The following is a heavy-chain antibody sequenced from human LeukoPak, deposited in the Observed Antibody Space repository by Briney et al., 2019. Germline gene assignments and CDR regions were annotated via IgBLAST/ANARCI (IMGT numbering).Heavy chain of an antibody. Sequence: PGGSLRLSCAASGFTFSSYSMNWVRQAPGKGLEWVSSISSSSSYIYYADSVKGRFTISRDNAKNSLYLQMNSLRAEDTAVYYCASPIAVAGTAYYYGMDVWGRGTTVTVSS. J-gene: IGHJ6*02. CDR3: ASPIAVAGTAYYYGMDV. CDR1: GFTFSSYS. D-gene: IGHD6-19*01. CDR2: ISSSSSYI. V-gene: IGHV3-21*01.